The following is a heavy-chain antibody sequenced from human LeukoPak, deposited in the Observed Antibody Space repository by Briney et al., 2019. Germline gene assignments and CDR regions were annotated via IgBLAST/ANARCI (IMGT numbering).Heavy chain of an antibody. CDR2: ISGSTGDT. J-gene: IGHJ5*02. D-gene: IGHD3-16*01. CDR3: ARDTSEGDYAWWFDP. CDR1: GYSFVLYG. Sequence: ASVKVSCKASGYSFVLYGISWVRQAPGEGPEWMGWISGSTGDTNYAQKFQGRLTLTRDLSTSTDYMELSSLRSDDTAVYFCARDTSEGDYAWWFDPWGQGTLVTVAS. V-gene: IGHV1-18*01.